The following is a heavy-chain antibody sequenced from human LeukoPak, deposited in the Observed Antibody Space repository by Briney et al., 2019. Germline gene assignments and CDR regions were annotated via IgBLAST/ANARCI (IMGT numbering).Heavy chain of an antibody. CDR1: GFTFSSYS. J-gene: IGHJ4*02. CDR3: ARDRPSSGWYGELDY. V-gene: IGHV3-21*01. D-gene: IGHD6-19*01. Sequence: GGSLRLSCAASGFTFSSYSMNWVRQAPGKGREWVSCISSSSSYIYYADSVKGRFTISRDNAKNSLYLQMNSLRAEDTAVYDCARDRPSSGWYGELDYWGQGTLVTVSS. CDR2: ISSSSSYI.